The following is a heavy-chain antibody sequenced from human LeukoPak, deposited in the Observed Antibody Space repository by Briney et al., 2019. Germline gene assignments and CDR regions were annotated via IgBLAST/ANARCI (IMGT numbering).Heavy chain of an antibody. CDR3: ARGPRAYTSGWYYFDY. J-gene: IGHJ4*02. V-gene: IGHV3-53*01. D-gene: IGHD6-19*01. CDR2: IYSGGST. CDR1: GFTVSSNY. Sequence: PGGSLRLSCAASGFTVSSNYMSWVRQAPGKGLEWVSVIYSGGSTYYADSVKGRFTISRDNSKNTLYLQMNSLRAEDTAVYYCARGPRAYTSGWYYFDYWGRGTLVTVSS.